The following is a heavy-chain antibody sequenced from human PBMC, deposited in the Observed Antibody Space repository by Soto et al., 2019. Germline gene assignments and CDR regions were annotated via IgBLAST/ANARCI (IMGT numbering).Heavy chain of an antibody. CDR1: GFTFTSSA. J-gene: IGHJ3*02. Sequence: ASVKVSCKASGFTFTSSAVQWVRQARGQRLEWIGWIVVGSGNTNYAQKFQERVTITRDMSTSTAYMELSSLRSEDTAVYYCAAPLPYYYDSSYDAFDIWGQGTMVTVSS. V-gene: IGHV1-58*01. CDR2: IVVGSGNT. D-gene: IGHD3-22*01. CDR3: AAPLPYYYDSSYDAFDI.